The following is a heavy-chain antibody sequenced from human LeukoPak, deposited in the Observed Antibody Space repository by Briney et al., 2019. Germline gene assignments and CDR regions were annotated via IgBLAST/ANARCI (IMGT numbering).Heavy chain of an antibody. J-gene: IGHJ4*02. Sequence: GASVKVSCKASGGTFSSYAISWVRQAPGQGLEWMGGIIPIFGTANYAQKLQGRVTMTTDTSTSTAYMELRSLRSDDTAVYYCARTLDCSSTSCPDYWGQGTLVTVSS. CDR3: ARTLDCSSTSCPDY. D-gene: IGHD2-2*01. CDR1: GGTFSSYA. CDR2: IIPIFGTA. V-gene: IGHV1-69*05.